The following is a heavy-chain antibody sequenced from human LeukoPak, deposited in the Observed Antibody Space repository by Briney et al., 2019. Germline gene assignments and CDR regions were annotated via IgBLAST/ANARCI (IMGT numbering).Heavy chain of an antibody. CDR1: GFTFSSFG. Sequence: GGSLRLSCAASGFTFSSFGMHWVRQAPGEGLEWVAYIGYTGTNTYYADSVKGRFTISRDNSKNTVHLQMNGLRAADTALYSCARDLTGKYYIAYWGQGTLVTVSS. CDR2: IGYTGTNT. J-gene: IGHJ4*02. V-gene: IGHV3-30*02. D-gene: IGHD2-8*02. CDR3: ARDLTGKYYIAY.